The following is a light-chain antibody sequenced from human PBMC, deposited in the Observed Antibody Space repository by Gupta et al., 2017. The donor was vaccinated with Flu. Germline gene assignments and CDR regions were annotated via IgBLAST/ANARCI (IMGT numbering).Light chain of an antibody. CDR1: QSLLHSNGYNY. Sequence: DIVMTQSPLSLPVTPGEPASISCRSSQSLLHSNGYNYLDWYLQKPGQSPQLLIYLGSNRASGVPDRFSGSGSGTDVTLKISRVEAEDVGVYYCRQALQTPLTFGQGTRLEIK. CDR2: LGS. J-gene: IGKJ5*01. V-gene: IGKV2-28*01. CDR3: RQALQTPLT.